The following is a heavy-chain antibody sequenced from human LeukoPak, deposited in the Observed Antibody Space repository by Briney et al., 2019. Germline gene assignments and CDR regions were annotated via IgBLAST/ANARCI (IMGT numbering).Heavy chain of an antibody. CDR3: AKLSYGDYVLFDY. V-gene: IGHV3-11*01. J-gene: IGHJ4*02. CDR2: ISSSGSTI. D-gene: IGHD4-17*01. CDR1: GFTFSDYY. Sequence: GGSLRLSCAASGFTFSDYYMSWIRQAPGKGLEWVSYISSSGSTIYYADSVKGRFTISRDNSKNTLYLQMNSLRAEDTAVYYCAKLSYGDYVLFDYWGQGTLVTVSS.